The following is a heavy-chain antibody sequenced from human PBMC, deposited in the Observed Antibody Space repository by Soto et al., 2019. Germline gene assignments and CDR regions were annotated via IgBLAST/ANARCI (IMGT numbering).Heavy chain of an antibody. D-gene: IGHD3-3*01. J-gene: IGHJ4*02. V-gene: IGHV4-4*07. CDR1: GGSISNYY. CDR3: ATTRAVIFGDPFDY. CDR2: VYSSGIS. Sequence: SETLSLTCTVSGGSISNYYWSWIRQPAGKGLEWIGRVYSSGISNYNPSLKSRVTMSVDTSKNQFSLNLSSVTAADTAVYYCATTRAVIFGDPFDYWGQGTLVTVSS.